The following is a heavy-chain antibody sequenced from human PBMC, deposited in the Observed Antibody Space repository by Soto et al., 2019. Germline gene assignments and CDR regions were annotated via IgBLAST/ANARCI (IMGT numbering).Heavy chain of an antibody. Sequence: TCAISGDSVSSSSVTWNWIRQSPSRGLEWLGRTYYRSKWYNDYAESVKSRITINPDTSKNQFSLHLNSVTPEDTAVYYCVRLIGNSWLDFWGQGTLVTVSS. CDR3: VRLIGNSWLDF. D-gene: IGHD1-26*01. CDR1: GDSVSSSSVT. J-gene: IGHJ5*01. CDR2: TYYRSKWYN. V-gene: IGHV6-1*01.